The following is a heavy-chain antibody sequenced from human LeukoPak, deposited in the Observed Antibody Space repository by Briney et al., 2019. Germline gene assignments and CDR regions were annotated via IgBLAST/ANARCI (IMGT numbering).Heavy chain of an antibody. Sequence: SETLSLTCAVYGGSFSGYYWSWIRQPPGKGLERIGEINHSGSTNYNPSLKSRVTISVDTSKNQFSLKLSSVTAADTAVYYCARGGYITIFGVVIRAPYYFDYWGQGTLVTVSS. CDR3: ARGGYITIFGVVIRAPYYFDY. D-gene: IGHD3-3*01. CDR2: INHSGST. CDR1: GGSFSGYY. V-gene: IGHV4-34*01. J-gene: IGHJ4*02.